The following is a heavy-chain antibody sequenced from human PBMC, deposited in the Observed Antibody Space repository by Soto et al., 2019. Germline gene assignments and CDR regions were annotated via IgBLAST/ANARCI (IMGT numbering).Heavy chain of an antibody. D-gene: IGHD3-3*01. CDR2: ISYDGSNK. CDR1: GFTFSSYG. V-gene: IGHV3-30*18. Sequence: PGGSLRLSCAASGFTFSSYGMHWVRQAPGKGLEWVAVISYDGSNKYYADSVKGRFTISRDNSKNTLYLQMNSLRAEDTAVYYCAKNSITIFGVVIPEVESGSYGMDVWGQGTTVTVSS. J-gene: IGHJ6*02. CDR3: AKNSITIFGVVIPEVESGSYGMDV.